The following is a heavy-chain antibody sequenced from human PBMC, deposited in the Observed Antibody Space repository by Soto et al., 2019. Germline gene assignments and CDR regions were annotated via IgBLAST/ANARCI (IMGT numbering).Heavy chain of an antibody. V-gene: IGHV1-69*01. CDR3: AAELGFGKLSVV. Sequence: QVQVVQSGVEVRRPGSSVKVSCKASGDTFKNCVISWVRQATGQGLEWMGGIIPLFGTTDFAQRFQGRLTITTDESTTTAYMELSRLRSEDTATYYCAAELGFGKLSVVWGQGTTVIVSS. D-gene: IGHD3-10*01. J-gene: IGHJ6*02. CDR1: GDTFKNCV. CDR2: IIPLFGTT.